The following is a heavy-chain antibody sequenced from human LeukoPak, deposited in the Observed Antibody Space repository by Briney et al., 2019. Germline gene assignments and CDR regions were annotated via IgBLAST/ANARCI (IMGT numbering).Heavy chain of an antibody. D-gene: IGHD3-16*01. V-gene: IGHV3-23*01. J-gene: IGHJ4*02. CDR2: ISGPGINT. CDR3: VKNFGITPYYFDH. Sequence: GGSLRLSCAASGFTFNNYAMIWVRQAPGKGLEWVSGISGPGINTYDADSVKGRFTISRDNSKNTVYLQMNSLRTDDTALYYCVKNFGITPYYFDHWGQGTLVTVPS. CDR1: GFTFNNYA.